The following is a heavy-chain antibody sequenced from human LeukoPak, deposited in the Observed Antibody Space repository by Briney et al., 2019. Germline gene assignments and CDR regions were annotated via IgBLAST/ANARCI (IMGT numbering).Heavy chain of an antibody. Sequence: PSETLSLTCTVSGGSITSYSWSWIRQPPGKGLEWIGYIYTSGSTNYNPSLKSRVTISVDTSKNQFSMKLRSVTAADTAVYYCARQGESGSYYGHYMDVWGKGTTVTVSS. CDR3: ARQGESGSYYGHYMDV. CDR1: GGSITSYS. J-gene: IGHJ6*03. V-gene: IGHV4-4*09. D-gene: IGHD1-26*01. CDR2: IYTSGST.